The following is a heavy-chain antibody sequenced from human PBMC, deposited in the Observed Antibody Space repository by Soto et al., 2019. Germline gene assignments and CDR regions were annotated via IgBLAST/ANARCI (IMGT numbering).Heavy chain of an antibody. J-gene: IGHJ4*02. D-gene: IGHD2-15*01. V-gene: IGHV4-39*01. Sequence: SETLSLTCTVSGGSISSSTYFWGWVRQPPGKGLEWIGSIYYSGSTYYNPSLKSRVTISVDTSKNQFSLKLSSVTAADTAVYYCARHTPAISISDHWGQGTLVTVSS. CDR1: GGSISSSTYF. CDR3: ARHTPAISISDH. CDR2: IYYSGST.